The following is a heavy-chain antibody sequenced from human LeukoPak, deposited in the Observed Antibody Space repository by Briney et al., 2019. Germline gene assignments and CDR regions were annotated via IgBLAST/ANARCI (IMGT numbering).Heavy chain of an antibody. CDR3: ARVHYYGSGNNWFDP. Sequence: GASVKVSCKASGYTFTGYYMHWVRQAPGQGLEWMGWINPNSGGTNYAQKFQGRVTMTRDTSISTAYMELSRLRSDDTAVCYCARVHYYGSGNNWFDPWGQGTLVTVSS. V-gene: IGHV1-2*02. CDR2: INPNSGGT. CDR1: GYTFTGYY. J-gene: IGHJ5*02. D-gene: IGHD3-10*01.